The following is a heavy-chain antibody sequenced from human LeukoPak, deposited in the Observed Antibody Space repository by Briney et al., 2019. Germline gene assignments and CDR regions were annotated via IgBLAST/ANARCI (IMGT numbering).Heavy chain of an antibody. CDR2: INPSGGST. CDR1: GYTFTSYY. V-gene: IGHV1-46*01. Sequence: GASVKVSCKASGYTFTSYYMHWVRQAPGQGLEWMGIINPSGGSTSYAQKFQGRVTMTRDTSTSTVYMELSSLRSEDTAVYYCARAGDYDFRSGYYTGYFDYWGQGTLVTVSS. D-gene: IGHD3-3*01. J-gene: IGHJ4*02. CDR3: ARAGDYDFRSGYYTGYFDY.